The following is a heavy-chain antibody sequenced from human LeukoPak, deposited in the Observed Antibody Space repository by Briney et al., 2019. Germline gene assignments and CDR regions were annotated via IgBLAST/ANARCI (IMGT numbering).Heavy chain of an antibody. D-gene: IGHD3-16*01. CDR3: ARVSRFGGYYYGMDV. CDR1: GGSISSYY. Sequence: SETLSLTCTVSGGSISSYYWSWIRQPPGKGLEWIGYIYYSGSTNYNPSLKSRVTISVDTSKNQFSLKLSSVTAADTAVYCCARVSRFGGYYYGMDVWGQGTTVTVSS. CDR2: IYYSGST. V-gene: IGHV4-59*01. J-gene: IGHJ6*02.